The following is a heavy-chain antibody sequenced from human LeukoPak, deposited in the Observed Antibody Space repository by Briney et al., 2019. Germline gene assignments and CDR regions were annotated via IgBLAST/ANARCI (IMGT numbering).Heavy chain of an antibody. CDR1: GFTYSSYS. CDR2: IYSDGST. Sequence: GGSLRLSCAASGFTYSSYSMNWVRQAPGKGLEWVSLIYSDGSTFYADSVKGRFTISRDNSKNTLYLQMNRLRAEDTAVYYCARDPPGVVVTATQEDYWGQGTLVTVSS. J-gene: IGHJ4*02. V-gene: IGHV3-53*01. CDR3: ARDPPGVVVTATQEDY. D-gene: IGHD2-21*02.